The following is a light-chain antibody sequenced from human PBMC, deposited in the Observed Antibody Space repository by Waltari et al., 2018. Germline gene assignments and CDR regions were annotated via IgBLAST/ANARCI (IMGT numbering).Light chain of an antibody. CDR1: QSVSSSY. J-gene: IGKJ2*01. CDR3: QQYGSSPYT. CDR2: GAA. Sequence: EIVLTQSPGTLSLSPGERATLSCRASQSVSSSYLAWYQQKPGQAPRLLTYGAASMATGIPDRFSGSGSGTDFTLTISRLEPEDVAVYYCQQYGSSPYTFGQGTKLEIK. V-gene: IGKV3-20*01.